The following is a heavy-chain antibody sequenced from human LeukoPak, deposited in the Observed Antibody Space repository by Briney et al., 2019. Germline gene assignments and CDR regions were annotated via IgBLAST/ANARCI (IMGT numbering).Heavy chain of an antibody. Sequence: RSGGSLTLSCAASGFTFSIYNINWVRQAPGKGLEWVSSICSGSKTYYADSVKGRFTTSRDKAEKSLYLQMNSLRDEDTAVYYCAREGTSFYGLDVWGQGTTVTVSS. CDR3: AREGTSFYGLDV. D-gene: IGHD3-10*01. CDR1: GFTFSIYN. CDR2: ICSGSKT. V-gene: IGHV3-69-1*01. J-gene: IGHJ6*02.